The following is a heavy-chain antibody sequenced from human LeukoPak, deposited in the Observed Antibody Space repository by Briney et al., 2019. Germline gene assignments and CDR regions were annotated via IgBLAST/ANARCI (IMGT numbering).Heavy chain of an antibody. Sequence: GRSLRLSRAASGFTFDDYAMHWVRQAPGKGLEWVSGISWNSGSIGYADSVKGRFTISRDNAKNSLYLQMNSLRAEDTALYYCASSTWIQLCDAFDIWGQGTMVTVSS. J-gene: IGHJ3*02. CDR3: ASSTWIQLCDAFDI. CDR2: ISWNSGSI. CDR1: GFTFDDYA. D-gene: IGHD5-18*01. V-gene: IGHV3-9*01.